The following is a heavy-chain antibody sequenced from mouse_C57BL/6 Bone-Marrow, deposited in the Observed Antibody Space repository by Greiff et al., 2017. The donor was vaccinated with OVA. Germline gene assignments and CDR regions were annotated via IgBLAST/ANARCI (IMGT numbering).Heavy chain of an antibody. CDR2: INPNNGGT. CDR3: ARRGPIYYGNRYFDY. J-gene: IGHJ2*01. Sequence: VQLKQSGPELVKPGASVKISCKASGYTFTDYYMNWVKQSHGKSLEWIGDINPNNGGTSYNQKFKGKATLTVDKSSSTAYMELRSLTSEDSAVYYCARRGPIYYGNRYFDYWGQGTTLTVSS. V-gene: IGHV1-26*01. CDR1: GYTFTDYY. D-gene: IGHD2-1*01.